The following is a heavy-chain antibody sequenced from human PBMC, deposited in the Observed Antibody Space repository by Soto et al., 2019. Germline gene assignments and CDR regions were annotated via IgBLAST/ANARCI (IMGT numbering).Heavy chain of an antibody. CDR2: ISGYSGHT. Sequence: AAVKVSCKTSGYTFNTYGITWVRQAPGQGLEWMGWISGYSGHTKYAEKVQGRVTMTTDPFTSTGYMELSRLTYEDTAVYYCARDISMVYAEGAGFDYWGQGTLVTVSS. CDR3: ARDISMVYAEGAGFDY. D-gene: IGHD2-8*01. CDR1: GYTFNTYG. V-gene: IGHV1-18*01. J-gene: IGHJ4*02.